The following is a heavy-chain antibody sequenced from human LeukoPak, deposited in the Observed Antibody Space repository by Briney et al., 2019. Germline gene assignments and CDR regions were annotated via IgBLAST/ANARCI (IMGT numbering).Heavy chain of an antibody. D-gene: IGHD3-10*01. CDR1: GSTFTSYV. CDR3: ARDLTSPLWFGESPGFDY. Sequence: ASEKLSCKATGSTFTSYVTNWVRQAPGQGLEWMGWINTNTGNPTYAQAFTGRFVFSLDTSVSTAYLQISSLKAEDTAVYYCARDLTSPLWFGESPGFDYWGQGTLVTVSS. V-gene: IGHV7-4-1*02. CDR2: INTNTGNP. J-gene: IGHJ4*02.